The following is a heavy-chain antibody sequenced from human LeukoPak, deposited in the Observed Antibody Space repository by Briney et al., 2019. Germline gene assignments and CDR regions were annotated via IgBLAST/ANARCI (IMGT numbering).Heavy chain of an antibody. CDR1: GYTFTSYG. CDR3: ARQPGRDYYDSSGIEAFDI. J-gene: IGHJ3*02. Sequence: GASVKVSCKASGYTFTSYGISWVRQAPGQGPEWMGWISVYNDHTNYAQKLQGRVTMTRDTSISTAYMELSRLRSDDTAVYYCARQPGRDYYDSSGIEAFDIWGQGTMVTVSS. D-gene: IGHD3-22*01. CDR2: ISVYNDHT. V-gene: IGHV1-18*01.